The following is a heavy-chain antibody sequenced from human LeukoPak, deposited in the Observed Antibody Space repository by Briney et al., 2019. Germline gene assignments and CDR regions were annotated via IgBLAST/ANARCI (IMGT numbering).Heavy chain of an antibody. J-gene: IGHJ4*01. V-gene: IGHV3-53*01. Sequence: GGSLRLSCAASGFTVSNNYMSWVRQAPGKGLEWVSVIYSDGSTYYADSVKGRFTISIDNSKNTIYLQMNRLRAEDTAVYYCASGSSGWFRGDKYWGHGAPVTVSS. CDR3: ASGSSGWFRGDKY. CDR2: IYSDGST. CDR1: GFTVSNNY. D-gene: IGHD6-19*01.